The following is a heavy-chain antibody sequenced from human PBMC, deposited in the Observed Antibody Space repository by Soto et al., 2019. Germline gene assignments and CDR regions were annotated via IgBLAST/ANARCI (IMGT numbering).Heavy chain of an antibody. Sequence: GESLKISCKGSGYSFTSYWIGWVRQMPGKGLEWMGIIYPGDSDTRYSPSFQGQVTISADKSISTAYLQWSSLKASDTAMYYCARGRAPPVLRFLEWSDAFDIWGQGTTVTVSS. V-gene: IGHV5-51*01. CDR2: IYPGDSDT. CDR3: ARGRAPPVLRFLEWSDAFDI. CDR1: GYSFTSYW. J-gene: IGHJ3*02. D-gene: IGHD3-3*01.